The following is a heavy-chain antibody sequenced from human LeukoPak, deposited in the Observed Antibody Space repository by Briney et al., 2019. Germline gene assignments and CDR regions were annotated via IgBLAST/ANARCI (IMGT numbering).Heavy chain of an antibody. CDR1: GFTFNSNG. V-gene: IGHV3-33*01. CDR3: ARMSGSHIDY. D-gene: IGHD1-26*01. J-gene: IGHJ4*02. CDR2: IWYDGSKK. Sequence: GGSLRLSCAASGFTFNSNGMHWVRQAPGKGLEWVAVIWYDGSKKYYADSVKGRFTISRDNSKNTLDLQMDNLRAEDTAVYYCARMSGSHIDYWGQGTLVTVSS.